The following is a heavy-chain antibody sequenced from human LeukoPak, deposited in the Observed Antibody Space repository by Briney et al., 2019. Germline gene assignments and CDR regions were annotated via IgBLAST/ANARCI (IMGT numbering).Heavy chain of an antibody. CDR3: ARGGYNWPLRFDI. J-gene: IGHJ3*02. CDR2: ISRSSSYI. Sequence: GGSLRLSCAASGFTFSSYSMNWGRQAPGKGRGWVASISRSSSYIYYADSVKGRFTISRDNAKNSLYLQMNRLRVEDTAVYYCARGGYNWPLRFDIWGQGTMLTVPS. CDR1: GFTFSSYS. V-gene: IGHV3-21*01. D-gene: IGHD1-1*01.